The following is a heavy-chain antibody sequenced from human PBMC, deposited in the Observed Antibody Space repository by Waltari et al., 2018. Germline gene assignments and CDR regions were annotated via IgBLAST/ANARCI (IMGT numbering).Heavy chain of an antibody. D-gene: IGHD6-19*01. J-gene: IGHJ3*02. CDR1: GFTVSSNY. V-gene: IGHV3-53*02. CDR3: ARVMSSIAVVIGDFDI. Sequence: EVQLVETGGGLIQPGGSLRLSCAASGFTVSSNYMSWVRQAPGKGLEWVSVIYSGGSTYYADSVKGRFTISRDNSKNTLYLQMNSLRAEDTAVYYCARVMSSIAVVIGDFDIWGQGTMVTVSS. CDR2: IYSGGST.